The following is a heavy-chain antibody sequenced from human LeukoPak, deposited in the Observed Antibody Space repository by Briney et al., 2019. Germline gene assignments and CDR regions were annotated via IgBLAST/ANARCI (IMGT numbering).Heavy chain of an antibody. J-gene: IGHJ4*02. V-gene: IGHV1-8*01. CDR3: SRGRSGTYLLAELDY. Sequence: ASVKVSFKASAYTFTGYDIHWVRHATGQGLEWRGWMNPDSGNAGSARKFQGRVTFTRDTSISIAFMELSSLRSDDTAVYFCSRGRSGTYLLAELDYWGQGALVTVSS. CDR1: AYTFTGYD. D-gene: IGHD1-26*01. CDR2: MNPDSGNA.